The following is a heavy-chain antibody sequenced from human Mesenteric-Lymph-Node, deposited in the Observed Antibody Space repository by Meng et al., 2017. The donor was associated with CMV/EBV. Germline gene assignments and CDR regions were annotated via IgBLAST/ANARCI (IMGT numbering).Heavy chain of an antibody. CDR1: GFTFSSHG. V-gene: IGHV3-30*03. Sequence: GESLKISCVASGFTFSSHGMHWVRQAPGKGLEWVAVILYDGSNKYYADSLKGRFTISRDNSENTLYLQMNSLRAEDTAVYYCARWGQQLFFDYWGQGTLVTVSS. CDR3: ARWGQQLFFDY. J-gene: IGHJ4*02. CDR2: ILYDGSNK. D-gene: IGHD3-10*01.